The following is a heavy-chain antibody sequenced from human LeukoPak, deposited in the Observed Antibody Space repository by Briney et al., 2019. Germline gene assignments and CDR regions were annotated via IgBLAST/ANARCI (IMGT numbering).Heavy chain of an antibody. CDR1: GFTFSSYG. D-gene: IGHD3-22*01. CDR3: AKDRGDSSGYYLDY. J-gene: IGHJ4*02. V-gene: IGHV3-30*02. CDR2: IRYDGSNK. Sequence: GGSLRLSCAASGFTFSSYGMHWVRQAPGKGLEWVAFIRYDGSNKYYADSVKGRFTISRDNSKNTLYLQMNSLRAEDTAMYYCAKDRGDSSGYYLDYWGQGTLVTVSS.